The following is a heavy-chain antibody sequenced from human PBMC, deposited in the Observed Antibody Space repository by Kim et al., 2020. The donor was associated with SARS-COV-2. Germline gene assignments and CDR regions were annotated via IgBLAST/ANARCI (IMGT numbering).Heavy chain of an antibody. D-gene: IGHD3-10*01. CDR1: GGSISGYY. CDR3: ARDLRGSYYYDSGSRRYYYYMDD. V-gene: IGHV4-59*01. Sequence: SETLSLTCTVSGGSISGYYWSWVRQPPGKGLEWIGYISYSGYTNYNPSLKSRVTISVDTSKNQFSLKLSSVTAADTAVYYCARDLRGSYYYDSGSRRYYYYMDDWGKGTTVTVSS. CDR2: ISYSGYT. J-gene: IGHJ6*03.